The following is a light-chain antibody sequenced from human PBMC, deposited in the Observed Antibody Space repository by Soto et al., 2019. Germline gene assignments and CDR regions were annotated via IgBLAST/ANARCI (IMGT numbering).Light chain of an antibody. Sequence: QSVLTQAPSTSGTPGQRVTISCSGSSSNIGSTTVNWYQQVPGTAPKLLIYNDIQRPSGVPDRFSGSKSGTSASLAISGLQSEDEADYYCASWDDRLNGCVFGTGTKVTVL. V-gene: IGLV1-44*01. J-gene: IGLJ1*01. CDR3: ASWDDRLNGCV. CDR2: NDI. CDR1: SSNIGSTT.